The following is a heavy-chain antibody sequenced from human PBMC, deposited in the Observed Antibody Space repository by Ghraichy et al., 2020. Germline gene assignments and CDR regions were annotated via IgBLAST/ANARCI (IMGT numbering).Heavy chain of an antibody. D-gene: IGHD3-3*01. CDR2: IYSGGNT. CDR3: ARVNNDFWSGNNWFDP. Sequence: GGSLRLSCAASGFTVSSNYMSWVRQAPGKGQECVSLIYSGGNTYYADSVKGRFTISRDNSKNTLYLQMNSLRAEDTAVYYCARVNNDFWSGNNWFDPWGQGTLVTVSS. J-gene: IGHJ5*02. CDR1: GFTVSSNY. V-gene: IGHV3-53*01.